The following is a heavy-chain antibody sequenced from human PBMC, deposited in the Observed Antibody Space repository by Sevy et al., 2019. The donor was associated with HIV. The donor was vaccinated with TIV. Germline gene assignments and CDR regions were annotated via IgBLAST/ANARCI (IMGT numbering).Heavy chain of an antibody. CDR3: ATDSVLLKGRYYDSSGYYLHY. J-gene: IGHJ4*02. D-gene: IGHD3-22*01. CDR1: GYIFTELS. V-gene: IGHV1-24*01. CDR2: FDPEDGET. Sequence: ASVKVSCKVSGYIFTELSMHWVRQAPGKGLEWMGGFDPEDGETIYAQKFQGRVTMTDDRSTDTAYMDLSSLRSEETAVYYCATDSVLLKGRYYDSSGYYLHYWGQGTLVTVSS.